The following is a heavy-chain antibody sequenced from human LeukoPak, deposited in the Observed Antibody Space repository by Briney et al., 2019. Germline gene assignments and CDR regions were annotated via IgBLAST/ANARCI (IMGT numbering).Heavy chain of an antibody. Sequence: SETLSLTCTVSGGSISSSSYYWSWIRQPPGKGLEWIVEINHSGSTNYNPSLKSRVTISVDTSRNQFSLKVSSVTAADTAVYYCAISERSGIYFDYWGQGTLVTVSS. CDR1: GGSISSSSYY. D-gene: IGHD6-13*01. CDR2: INHSGST. J-gene: IGHJ4*02. V-gene: IGHV4-39*07. CDR3: AISERSGIYFDY.